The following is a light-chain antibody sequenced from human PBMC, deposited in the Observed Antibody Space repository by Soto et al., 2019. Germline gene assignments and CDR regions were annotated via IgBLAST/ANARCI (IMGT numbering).Light chain of an antibody. J-gene: IGKJ1*01. CDR1: QGISNY. Sequence: DIQMTQSPSSLSASVGDRVTITCRASQGISNYLAWYQQKPGRVPKLLIYSASTLQSGVPSRFSGSGSGTDFTLTISSLQPEDVATYYCQKYNTGTFGQGTKVEIK. V-gene: IGKV1-27*01. CDR3: QKYNTGT. CDR2: SAS.